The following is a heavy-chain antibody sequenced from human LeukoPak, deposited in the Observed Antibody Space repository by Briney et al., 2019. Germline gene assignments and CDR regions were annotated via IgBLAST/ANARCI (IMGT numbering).Heavy chain of an antibody. J-gene: IGHJ4*02. CDR1: GGSISSSSDF. Sequence: SETLSLTCSVSGGSISSSSDFWGWIRQSPGKGLEWIGSFSYGDNTFYDPSLKSRVTISADTSKNQFSLKLNSVTAADTAVYYCVRQPQREYTYGFGDFWGQGILVTVSS. D-gene: IGHD5-18*01. V-gene: IGHV4-39*01. CDR2: FSYGDNT. CDR3: VRQPQREYTYGFGDF.